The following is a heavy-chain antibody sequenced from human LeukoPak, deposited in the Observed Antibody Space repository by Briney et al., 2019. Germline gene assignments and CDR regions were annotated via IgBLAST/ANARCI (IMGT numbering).Heavy chain of an antibody. CDR2: ISAYNGNT. CDR3: ARDRVGIAVAGTPWGAFDI. V-gene: IGHV1-18*01. CDR1: GYTFTSYG. Sequence: GASVKVSCKASGYTFTSYGISWVRQAPGQGLEWMGWISAYNGNTNYAQKLQGRVTMTTDTSTSTAYMELRSLRSDDTAVYYCARDRVGIAVAGTPWGAFDIWGQGTTVTVS. J-gene: IGHJ3*02. D-gene: IGHD6-19*01.